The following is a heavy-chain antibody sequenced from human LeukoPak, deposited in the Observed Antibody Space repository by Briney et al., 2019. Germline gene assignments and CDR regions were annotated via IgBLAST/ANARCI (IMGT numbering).Heavy chain of an antibody. V-gene: IGHV1-2*02. D-gene: IGHD6-6*01. Sequence: ASVKVSCKASGYTFTGYYMHWVRQAPGQGLEWMGWINPNSGGTNYAQKFQGRVTMTRDTSITTAYMDLSRLRSDDTAVYYCAPGERVSTPSVKYFDYWGQGTLVTVSS. CDR1: GYTFTGYY. J-gene: IGHJ4*02. CDR2: INPNSGGT. CDR3: APGERVSTPSVKYFDY.